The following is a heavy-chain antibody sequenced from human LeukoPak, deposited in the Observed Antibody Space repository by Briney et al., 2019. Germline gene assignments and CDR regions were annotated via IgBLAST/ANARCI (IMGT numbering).Heavy chain of an antibody. CDR2: TYYRSKWYN. J-gene: IGHJ4*02. Sequence: SQTLSLTCAISGDSVSSNSAAWNWIRQSPSRGLEWLGRTYYRSKWYNEYAVSVKSRITINPDTSKNQFSLQLNSVTAADTAVYYCARIMLSWREFDCWGQGTLVTVSS. CDR3: ARIMLSWREFDC. CDR1: GDSVSSNSAA. V-gene: IGHV6-1*01. D-gene: IGHD1-26*01.